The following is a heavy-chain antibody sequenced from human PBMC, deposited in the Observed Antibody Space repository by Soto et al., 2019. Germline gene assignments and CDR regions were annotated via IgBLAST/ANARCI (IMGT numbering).Heavy chain of an antibody. Sequence: QITLKESGPTLVKPTQTLTLTCTFSGSSLTSAGVAVNWIRQTPGKALEWLALIYWDGDTRYSPSLENRLTVTRDTSKNQVVLTMTSMDPVDTATYYCAHSFHQKLFRSDSQVEMTSFSFDSWGQGTLVTVSS. CDR3: AHSFHQKLFRSDSQVEMTSFSFDS. CDR1: GSSLTSAGVA. J-gene: IGHJ4*02. CDR2: IYWDGDT. V-gene: IGHV2-5*02. D-gene: IGHD1-1*01.